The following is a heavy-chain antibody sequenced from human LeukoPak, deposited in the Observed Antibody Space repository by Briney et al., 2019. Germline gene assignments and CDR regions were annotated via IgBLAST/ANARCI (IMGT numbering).Heavy chain of an antibody. CDR1: GYTFTVYF. J-gene: IGHJ4*02. CDR2: ITTSTGKP. Sequence: ASVKVSCKASGYTFTVYFINWLRQAPGQGLEWVGWITTSTGKPTYAQGFTGRFVFSLDTSVSTTYLHINSLKAEDTAVYYCARDASMINFDYWGQGSLVTVSS. CDR3: ARDASMINFDY. V-gene: IGHV7-4-1*02. D-gene: IGHD3-16*01.